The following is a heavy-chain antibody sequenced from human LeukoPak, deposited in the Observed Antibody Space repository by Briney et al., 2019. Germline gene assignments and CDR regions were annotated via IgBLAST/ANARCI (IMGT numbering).Heavy chain of an antibody. CDR3: AAESNYGDYNAY. V-gene: IGHV1-58*02. D-gene: IGHD4-17*01. Sequence: ASVKVSCKASGFTFTSSAMQWVRQARGQRLEWIGWIVVGSGNTNYAQKFQERVTITRDMSTSAAYMELSSLRSEDTAVYYCAAESNYGDYNAYWGQGTLVTVSS. CDR2: IVVGSGNT. CDR1: GFTFTSSA. J-gene: IGHJ4*02.